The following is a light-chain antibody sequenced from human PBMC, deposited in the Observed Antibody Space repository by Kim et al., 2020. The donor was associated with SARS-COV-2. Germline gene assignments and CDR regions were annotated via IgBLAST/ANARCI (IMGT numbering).Light chain of an antibody. V-gene: IGKV1-5*03. Sequence: SASVGDRVSITCRATQSISNRLAWYQQKPGKAPNLLISKASSLEVGVPSRFSGSGSGTEFTLTISSLQPDDSATYYCQQYSIYPVTFGQGTKLEI. CDR2: KAS. CDR1: QSISNR. CDR3: QQYSIYPVT. J-gene: IGKJ2*01.